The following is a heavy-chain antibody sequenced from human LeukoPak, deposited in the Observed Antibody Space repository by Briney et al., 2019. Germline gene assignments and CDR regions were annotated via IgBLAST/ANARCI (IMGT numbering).Heavy chain of an antibody. CDR3: AKDVGYMIVVVRH. CDR1: GFTFDDYA. V-gene: IGHV3-9*01. D-gene: IGHD3-22*01. J-gene: IGHJ4*02. Sequence: GRSLRLSCAASGFTFDDYAMHWVRQVPGKGLEWVSGISWNGGDIGYADSVKGRFTISRDNAKNSLYLQMNSLRPEDTALYYCAKDVGYMIVVVRHWGQGTLVTVSS. CDR2: ISWNGGDI.